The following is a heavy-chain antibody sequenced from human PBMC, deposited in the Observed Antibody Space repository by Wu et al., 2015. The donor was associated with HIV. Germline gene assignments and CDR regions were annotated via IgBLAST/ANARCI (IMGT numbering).Heavy chain of an antibody. D-gene: IGHD3-9*01. CDR3: ARDMALRYSDYYYGMDV. Sequence: QVRLVQSGAEVKKPGSSVKVSCKASRGTFNNFAYSWVRQAPGQGLEWMGGIIPIFRTPNYAQRFQGRVTITADESTRTVYMELSSLRSEDTAVYYCARDMALRYSDYYYGMDVWGQGTTVTVS. CDR1: RGTFNNFA. V-gene: IGHV1-69*12. J-gene: IGHJ6*02. CDR2: IIPIFRTP.